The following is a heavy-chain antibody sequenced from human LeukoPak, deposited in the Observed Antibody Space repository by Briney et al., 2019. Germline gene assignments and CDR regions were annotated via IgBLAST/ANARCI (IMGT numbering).Heavy chain of an antibody. CDR3: AKDGHGSGYHDAFDI. D-gene: IGHD5-12*01. Sequence: PGGSLRLSCAASEFSVGSNYMTWVRQAPGKGLEWVSLIYSGGSTYYADSVKGRFTISRDNSKNTLYLQMNSLRAEDTAVYYCAKDGHGSGYHDAFDIWGQGTMVTVSS. CDR2: IYSGGST. V-gene: IGHV3-53*01. CDR1: EFSVGSNY. J-gene: IGHJ3*02.